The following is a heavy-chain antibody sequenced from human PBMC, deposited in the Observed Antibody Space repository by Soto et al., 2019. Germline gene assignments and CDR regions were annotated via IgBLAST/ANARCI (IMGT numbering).Heavy chain of an antibody. Sequence: PGGSLRLSCAASGFTFSSYSMNWVRQAPGKGLEWVSSISSSSSYIYYADSVKGRFTISRDNAKNSLYLQMNSLRAEDTAVYYCARDSSGEQWLVRGAFDIWGQGTMVTVSS. V-gene: IGHV3-21*01. J-gene: IGHJ3*02. CDR3: ARDSSGEQWLVRGAFDI. CDR2: ISSSSSYI. CDR1: GFTFSSYS. D-gene: IGHD6-19*01.